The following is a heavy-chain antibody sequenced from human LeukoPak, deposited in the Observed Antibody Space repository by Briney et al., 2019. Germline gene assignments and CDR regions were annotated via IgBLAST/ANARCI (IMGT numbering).Heavy chain of an antibody. V-gene: IGHV3-23*01. CDR1: GFTFSSYA. D-gene: IGHD2-8*01. Sequence: RAGGSLRLSCAASGFTFSSYAMSWVRQAPGKGLEWVSAISGSGGSTYYADSVKGRFTISRDNSKNTLYLQMNSLRAEDTAVYYSVLMAYATNDAFDIWGQGTMVTVSS. CDR3: VLMAYATNDAFDI. J-gene: IGHJ3*02. CDR2: ISGSGGST.